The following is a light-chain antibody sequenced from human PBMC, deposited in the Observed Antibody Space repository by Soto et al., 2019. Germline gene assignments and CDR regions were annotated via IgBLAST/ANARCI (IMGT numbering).Light chain of an antibody. J-gene: IGLJ2*01. V-gene: IGLV2-14*01. CDR3: VAWDDSLNGHVV. CDR1: SSDVGGYNY. Sequence: QSALTQPASVSGSPGQSITISCTGTSSDVGGYNYVSWYQQHPGKAPKVMIYEVSNRPSGVSNRFSGSKSGNTASLTISGLQAEDEADYYCVAWDDSLNGHVVFGGGTKLTVL. CDR2: EVS.